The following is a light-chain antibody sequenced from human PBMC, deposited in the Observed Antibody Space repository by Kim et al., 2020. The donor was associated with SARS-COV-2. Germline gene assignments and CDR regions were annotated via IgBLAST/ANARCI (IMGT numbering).Light chain of an antibody. Sequence: DIQMTQSPSSLSASVGDRVTITCRASQAISNYLVWYQQKPGTVPKLLMYAASTLQSGVPSRFSGSGSGTDFTLTISSLQPEDVATYYCQKYNSAPRTFGQGTKVEIK. V-gene: IGKV1-27*01. CDR2: AAS. CDR3: QKYNSAPRT. CDR1: QAISNY. J-gene: IGKJ1*01.